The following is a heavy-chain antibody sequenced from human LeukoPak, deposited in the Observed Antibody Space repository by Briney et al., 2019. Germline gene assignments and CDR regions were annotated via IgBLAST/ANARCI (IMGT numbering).Heavy chain of an antibody. J-gene: IGHJ4*02. CDR1: GFTFSSYT. CDR3: ARVAGESRDY. CDR2: ITSGSGFR. Sequence: GGSLRLSCAASGFTFSSYTMNWVRQAPGKGLEWVSSITSGSGFRFYADSVKGRFTISRDNAKNSLYLQMNSLRAEDTAVYYCARVAGESRDYWGQGTLVTVSS. V-gene: IGHV3-21*01.